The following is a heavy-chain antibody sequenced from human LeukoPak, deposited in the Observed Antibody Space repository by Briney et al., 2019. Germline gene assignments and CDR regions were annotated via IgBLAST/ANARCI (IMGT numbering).Heavy chain of an antibody. D-gene: IGHD7-27*01. J-gene: IGHJ4*02. CDR3: ARGSTGDKSNN. Sequence: PAQTLSLACTVSGCSITSGGYYWSWIPQLPGKGLEGIGYIYYSGTTSYNPSLKSRLTISLDTSENQFSLKLRSVTAADTAVYYCARGSTGDKSNNWGQGTLVTVSS. V-gene: IGHV4-31*03. CDR2: IYYSGTT. CDR1: GCSITSGGYY.